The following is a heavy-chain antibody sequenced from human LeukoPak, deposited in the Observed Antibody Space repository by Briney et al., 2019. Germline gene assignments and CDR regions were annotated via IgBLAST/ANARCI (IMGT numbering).Heavy chain of an antibody. D-gene: IGHD2-2*01. J-gene: IGHJ4*02. CDR2: IYYSGSA. Sequence: PSETLSLTCTVSGASVSSSNYYWSWIRQPPGKGLEWIGYIYYSGSANYNPSLKSRVTISVDTSKNQFSLKLSSVTAADTAVYYCARGRTYATRFDYWGRGTLVTVSS. CDR3: ARGRTYATRFDY. CDR1: GASVSSSNYY. V-gene: IGHV4-61*01.